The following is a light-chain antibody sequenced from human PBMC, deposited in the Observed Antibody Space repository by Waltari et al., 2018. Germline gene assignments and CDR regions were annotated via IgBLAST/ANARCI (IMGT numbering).Light chain of an antibody. CDR2: EVS. Sequence: QAALTQPPSVSGSPGQSVTISCTGTNSDIGGSNYVSWYQQHPGTAPKLMIYEVSKRPSGVSDRLSGSKSGNTASLTISGLQAEDGADYYCSSYAGSNTYWIFGGGTRLTVL. CDR3: SSYAGSNTYWI. J-gene: IGLJ2*01. CDR1: NSDIGGSNY. V-gene: IGLV2-8*01.